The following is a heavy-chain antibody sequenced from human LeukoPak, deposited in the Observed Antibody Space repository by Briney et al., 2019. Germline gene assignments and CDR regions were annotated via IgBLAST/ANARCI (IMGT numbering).Heavy chain of an antibody. J-gene: IGHJ6*03. CDR1: GFTFSRYW. D-gene: IGHD3-9*01. Sequence: PGRSLRLSCAASGFTFSRYWMHWVRHAPGKGLVWVSRINSDGSHTTYADSVKGRFTISRDNAKNSLYLQMNSLRAEDTAVYYCARDPPILTGPYYYYMDVWGKGTTVTISS. V-gene: IGHV3-74*01. CDR2: INSDGSHT. CDR3: ARDPPILTGPYYYYMDV.